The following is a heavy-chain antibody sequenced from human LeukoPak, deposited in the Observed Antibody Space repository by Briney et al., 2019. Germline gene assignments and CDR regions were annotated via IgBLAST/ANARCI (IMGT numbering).Heavy chain of an antibody. CDR3: ARSWLFIWYDSSGYLDY. CDR1: GFTFSSYS. J-gene: IGHJ4*02. V-gene: IGHV3-21*01. Sequence: AGGSLRLSCAASGFTFSSYSMNWVRQAPGKGLEWVSSISSSSSYIYYADSVKGRFTISRDNAKNSLYLQMNSLRAEDTAVYYCARSWLFIWYDSSGYLDYWGQGTLVTVSS. D-gene: IGHD3-22*01. CDR2: ISSSSSYI.